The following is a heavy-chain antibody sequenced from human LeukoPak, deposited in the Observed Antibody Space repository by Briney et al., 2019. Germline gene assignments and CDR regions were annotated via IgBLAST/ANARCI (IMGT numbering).Heavy chain of an antibody. CDR1: GGSFSGYY. Sequence: PSETLSLTCAVYGGSFSGYYWSWIRQPPGKGLEWIGEINHSGSTNYNPSLTSRVTISVDTSKNQFSRKLSSVTAADTAVYYCARTYYYGPPPFXDIWGQGTMVTVSS. V-gene: IGHV4-34*01. J-gene: IGHJ3*02. D-gene: IGHD3-10*01. CDR3: ARTYYYGPPPFXDI. CDR2: INHSGST.